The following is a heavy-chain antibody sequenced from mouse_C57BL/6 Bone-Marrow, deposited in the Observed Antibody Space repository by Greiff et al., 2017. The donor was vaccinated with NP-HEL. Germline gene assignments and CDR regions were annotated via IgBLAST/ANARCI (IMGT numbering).Heavy chain of an antibody. V-gene: IGHV2-9-1*01. J-gene: IGHJ3*01. Sequence: VMLVESGPGLVAPSQSLSITCTVSGFSLTSYAISWVRQPPGKGLEWLGVIWTGGGTNYNSALKSRLSIRQDNYKSQVFLKMNSLQTDDTARYYCARGEKSYYGNYYAWFAYWGQGTLVTVSA. CDR3: ARGEKSYYGNYYAWFAY. D-gene: IGHD2-10*01. CDR1: GFSLTSYA. CDR2: IWTGGGT.